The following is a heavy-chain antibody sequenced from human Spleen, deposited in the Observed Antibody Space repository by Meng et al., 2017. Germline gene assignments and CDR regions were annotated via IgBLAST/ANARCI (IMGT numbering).Heavy chain of an antibody. CDR3: ARGLGEAVVPRTMFDY. Sequence: VQLQESGPGLVKASGTPALPCGVSGGSISSSNWWSWVRQPPGKGLEWIGEIYHSGGTKYNPSLKSRVTISVDKSKNQFSLKLSSVTAADTAVYYCARGLGEAVVPRTMFDYWGQGTLVTGSS. CDR1: GGSISSSNW. CDR2: IYHSGGT. V-gene: IGHV4-4*02. J-gene: IGHJ4*02. D-gene: IGHD2-2*01.